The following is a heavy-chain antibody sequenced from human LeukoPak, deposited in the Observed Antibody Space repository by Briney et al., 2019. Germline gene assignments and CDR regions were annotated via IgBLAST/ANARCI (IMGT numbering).Heavy chain of an antibody. Sequence: GGSLRLSCAASGFTFSGYSMNWVRQAPGKWLEWVSSISSSSSYIYYADSVKGRFTISRDNAKNSLYLQMNSLRAEDTAVYYCARVRSYDFWSGYYTDYWGQGTLVTVSS. D-gene: IGHD3-3*01. CDR1: GFTFSGYS. V-gene: IGHV3-21*01. CDR2: ISSSSSYI. CDR3: ARVRSYDFWSGYYTDY. J-gene: IGHJ4*02.